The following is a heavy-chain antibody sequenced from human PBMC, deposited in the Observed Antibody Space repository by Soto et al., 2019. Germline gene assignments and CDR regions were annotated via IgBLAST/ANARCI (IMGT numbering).Heavy chain of an antibody. CDR2: IGPESGAT. CDR3: GRGRSGQIVIFY. V-gene: IGHV1-2*02. CDR1: GYTFTCQY. D-gene: IGHD3-3*02. J-gene: IGHJ4*02. Sequence: ASVRVSCKTSGYTFTCQYIHWVRQAPQQGPEWMGEIGPESGATRYAEKFRGRVTMTMDTSITTVYMELRNLSPDDTAVYYCGRGRSGQIVIFYWGQGTPVTVSS.